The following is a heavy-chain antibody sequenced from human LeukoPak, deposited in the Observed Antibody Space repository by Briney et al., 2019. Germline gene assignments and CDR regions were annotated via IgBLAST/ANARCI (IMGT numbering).Heavy chain of an antibody. Sequence: PGGSLRLSCAASGFTFSGSAMHWVRQASGKGLEWVGRIRSKANSYATAYAASVKGRFTISRDDSKNTAYLQMNSLKTEDTAMYYCANYCSGGSCNGGYWGQGTLVTVSS. CDR1: GFTFSGSA. J-gene: IGHJ4*02. CDR3: ANYCSGGSCNGGY. CDR2: IRSKANSYAT. V-gene: IGHV3-73*01. D-gene: IGHD2-15*01.